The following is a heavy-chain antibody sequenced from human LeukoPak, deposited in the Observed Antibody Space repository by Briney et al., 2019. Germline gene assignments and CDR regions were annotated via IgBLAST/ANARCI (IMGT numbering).Heavy chain of an antibody. CDR2: ISYDGSNK. Sequence: GRSLRLSCAASGFTFSSYGMHWVRQAPGKGLEWVAVISYDGSNKYYADSVKGRFTISRDNSKNTLYLQMNSLRAEDTAVYYCARGDNWNYDYWGQGTLVTVSS. V-gene: IGHV3-30*03. D-gene: IGHD1-7*01. J-gene: IGHJ4*02. CDR1: GFTFSSYG. CDR3: ARGDNWNYDY.